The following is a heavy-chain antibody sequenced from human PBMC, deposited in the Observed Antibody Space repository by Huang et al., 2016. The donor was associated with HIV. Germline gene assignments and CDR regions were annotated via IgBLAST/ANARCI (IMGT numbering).Heavy chain of an antibody. CDR1: GYTFTGYY. CDR2: INPNSGGT. Sequence: QVQLVQSGAEVKKPGASVKVSCKASGYTFTGYYMHWVRQAPGQGLAGMGWINPNSGGTNEAQKCQGSVTMTRDTSISTAYMELSRLRSDDTAVYYCAAGVVPAADYYYYYGMDVWGQGTTVTVSS. D-gene: IGHD2-2*01. CDR3: AAGVVPAADYYYYYGMDV. V-gene: IGHV1-2*02. J-gene: IGHJ6*02.